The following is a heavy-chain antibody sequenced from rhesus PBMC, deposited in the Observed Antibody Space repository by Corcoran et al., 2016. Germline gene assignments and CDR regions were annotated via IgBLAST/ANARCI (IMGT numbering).Heavy chain of an antibody. D-gene: IGHD6-13*01. J-gene: IGHJ4*01. CDR2: IYGSSGST. CDR1: GGSFSRYW. CDR3: ARDPGDSSSWGYFDY. V-gene: IGHV4-160*01. Sequence: QVQLQESGPGLVKPSETLSLTCAVSGGSFSRYWWGWIRQPPGTGLEWIGSIYGSSGSTEYNPSRKSRATISRDTSKNHFSLKLSSVTAADTAVYYCARDPGDSSSWGYFDYWGQGVLVTVSS.